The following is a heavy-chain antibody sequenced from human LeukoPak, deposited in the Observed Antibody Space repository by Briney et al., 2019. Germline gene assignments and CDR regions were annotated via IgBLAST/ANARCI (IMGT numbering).Heavy chain of an antibody. CDR3: ANVAAQREVRGLTYNWFDY. CDR1: GFTFSSYA. J-gene: IGHJ5*01. D-gene: IGHD3-10*01. CDR2: ISSNGGST. Sequence: GGSLRLSCAASGFTFSSYAMHWVRQAPGKGLEYVSAISSNGGSTYYANSVKGRFTISRDNSKNTLYLQMASLRAEDMAVYYCANVAAQREVRGLTYNWFDYWGQGTLVTVSS. V-gene: IGHV3-64*01.